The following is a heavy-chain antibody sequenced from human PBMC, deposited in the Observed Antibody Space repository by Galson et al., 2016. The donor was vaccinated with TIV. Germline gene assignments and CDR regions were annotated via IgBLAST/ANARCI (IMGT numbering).Heavy chain of an antibody. CDR3: ARVSSWYYVDF. CDR2: IKEDGSEK. D-gene: IGHD6-13*01. V-gene: IGHV3-7*01. J-gene: IGHJ4*02. CDR1: GCIFGDYW. Sequence: SLRLSCAASGCIFGDYWMSWVRQAPGKGLEWVANIKEDGSEKYYVDSVTGRFTVSRDNAKESLFLQMDSLRVEDTAVYYCARVSSWYYVDFWGQGTLITVSS.